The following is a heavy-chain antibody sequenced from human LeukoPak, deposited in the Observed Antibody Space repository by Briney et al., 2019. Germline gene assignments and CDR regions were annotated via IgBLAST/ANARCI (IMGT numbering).Heavy chain of an antibody. Sequence: PSETLSLTCTVSGGSISSYYWSWIRQPPGKGLEWIAYISYSGSTEYNPSLQNRVTISIDTSKNQFSLKLSSVTAADTAVYYCARDLKGRDGYKNWGQGTLVTVSS. V-gene: IGHV4-59*01. CDR1: GGSISSYY. D-gene: IGHD5-24*01. CDR3: ARDLKGRDGYKN. J-gene: IGHJ4*02. CDR2: ISYSGST.